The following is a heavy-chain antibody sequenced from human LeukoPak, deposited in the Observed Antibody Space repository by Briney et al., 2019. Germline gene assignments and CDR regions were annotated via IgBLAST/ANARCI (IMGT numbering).Heavy chain of an antibody. CDR1: GFTFSSYS. CDR3: TRSPGIILGPPDY. D-gene: IGHD3-16*01. V-gene: IGHV3-48*01. J-gene: IGHJ4*02. Sequence: GGSLRLSCVASGFTFSSYSMNWVRQAPGKGLEWVSYLTPASDTVYYADSVKDRFTVSRDNAQNSLYLQMISLRAEDTAVYYSTRSPGIILGPPDYGGEGILVAVSS. CDR2: LTPASDTV.